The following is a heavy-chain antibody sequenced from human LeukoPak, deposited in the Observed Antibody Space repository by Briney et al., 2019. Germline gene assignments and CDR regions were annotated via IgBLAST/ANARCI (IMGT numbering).Heavy chain of an antibody. V-gene: IGHV3-21*01. Sequence: CLRLSSGAAGFTFSDYSMSCVRQPAGEVLAWVASITSVGGYTYYADYVKGRFTISRDNAQNSLFLQMNSLRAEDTAVYFCATSGGFVLPNAITGNWYMDVWGRGTSVTVSS. CDR1: GFTFSDYS. CDR3: ATSGGFVLPNAITGNWYMDV. D-gene: IGHD2-2*01. CDR2: ITSVGGYT. J-gene: IGHJ6*03.